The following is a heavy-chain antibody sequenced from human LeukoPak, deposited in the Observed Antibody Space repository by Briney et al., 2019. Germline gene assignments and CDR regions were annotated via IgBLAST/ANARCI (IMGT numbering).Heavy chain of an antibody. Sequence: PGGSLRLSCAVSGFTFSIYSMTWVRQAPGKGLEWVAGLKYDGSEKYYVDSVKGRFTISRDNAKNSLYLQMNSLRSEDTAIYYCAEGTTGWGQGTLVSVSS. CDR1: GFTFSIYS. J-gene: IGHJ1*01. V-gene: IGHV3-7*01. D-gene: IGHD1-1*01. CDR3: AEGTTG. CDR2: LKYDGSEK.